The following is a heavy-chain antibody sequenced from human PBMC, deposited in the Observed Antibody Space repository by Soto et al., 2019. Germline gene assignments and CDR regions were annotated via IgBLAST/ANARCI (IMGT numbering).Heavy chain of an antibody. D-gene: IGHD2-8*02. CDR2: ISYSGST. CDR1: GASIISTSYF. J-gene: IGHJ5*02. Sequence: SDTLSLTCTVSGASIISTSYFWGWIRQPSGKGLEWIGTISYSGSTFYNPSLKSQVTISVDASKNQFSLKLSSVTAADSAVYYCAALLGHCTGGTCFFSWFDPWGQGTLVTVSS. CDR3: AALLGHCTGGTCFFSWFDP. V-gene: IGHV4-39*01.